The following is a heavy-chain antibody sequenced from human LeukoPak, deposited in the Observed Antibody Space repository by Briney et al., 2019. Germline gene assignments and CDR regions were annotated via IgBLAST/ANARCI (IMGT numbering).Heavy chain of an antibody. Sequence: GGSLRLSCAASGFTFSSYEMNWVRQAPGKGLEWVSYISSSGSTIYYADSVKGRFTISRDNAKNSLYLQMNSLRAEDTAVYYCAIDRGSSSYYYYYMDVWGKGTTVSIFS. CDR1: GFTFSSYE. D-gene: IGHD6-13*01. CDR2: ISSSGSTI. V-gene: IGHV3-48*03. CDR3: AIDRGSSSYYYYYMDV. J-gene: IGHJ6*03.